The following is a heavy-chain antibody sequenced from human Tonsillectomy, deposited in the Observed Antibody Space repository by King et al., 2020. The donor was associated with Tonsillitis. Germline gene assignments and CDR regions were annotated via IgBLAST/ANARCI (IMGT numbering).Heavy chain of an antibody. J-gene: IGHJ6*03. D-gene: IGHD3-10*01. CDR2: ISGSGGST. V-gene: IGHV3-23*04. Sequence: VQLVESGGGLVQPGGSLRLSCAASGFTFSSYAMSWVRQAPGKGLEWVSAISGSGGSTYYADSVKGRFTISRDNSKNTMYLQMNSLRAEDTAVYYCATEGKRPRQPFYYYYYYMDVWGKGTTVTVSS. CDR3: ATEGKRPRQPFYYYYYYMDV. CDR1: GFTFSSYA.